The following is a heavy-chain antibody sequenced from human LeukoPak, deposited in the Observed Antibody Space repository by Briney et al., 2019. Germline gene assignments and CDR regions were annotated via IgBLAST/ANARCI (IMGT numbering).Heavy chain of an antibody. CDR1: EFSVGSNY. CDR2: IRYDGSNK. J-gene: IGHJ4*02. Sequence: AGGSLRLSCAASEFSVGSNYMTWVRQAPGKGLEWVAFIRYDGSNKYYADSVKGRFTISRDNSKNTLYLQMNSLRAEDTAVYYCAKSGKWSVVVPAAMPLYWGQGTLVTVSS. V-gene: IGHV3-30*02. CDR3: AKSGKWSVVVPAAMPLY. D-gene: IGHD2-2*01.